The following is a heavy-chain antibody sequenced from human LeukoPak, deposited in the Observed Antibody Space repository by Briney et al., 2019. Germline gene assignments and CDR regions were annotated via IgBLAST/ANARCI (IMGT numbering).Heavy chain of an antibody. CDR3: ARDPILTGFLFDY. Sequence: PGGSLRLSCAASGFTFSSYGMHWVRQAPGKGLEWVAVISYDGSNKYYADSVKGRFTISRDNSKNTLYLQMNSLRAEDTAVYYCARDPILTGFLFDYWGQGTLVTVSS. V-gene: IGHV3-30*03. D-gene: IGHD3-9*01. J-gene: IGHJ4*02. CDR2: ISYDGSNK. CDR1: GFTFSSYG.